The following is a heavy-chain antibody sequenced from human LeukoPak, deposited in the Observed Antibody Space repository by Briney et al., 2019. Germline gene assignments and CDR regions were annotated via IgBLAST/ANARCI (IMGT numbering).Heavy chain of an antibody. CDR1: GFTFSSYN. CDR3: ARGADYGPDY. CDR2: ISRSSTTI. Sequence: PGGSLRLSCAASGFTFSSYNMNWVRRAPGKGLEWILYISRSSTTIYYADSVKGRFTISRDNAKNSLYLQMNSLRDEDTAVYYCARGADYGPDYWGQGTLVTVSS. V-gene: IGHV3-48*02. D-gene: IGHD4-17*01. J-gene: IGHJ4*02.